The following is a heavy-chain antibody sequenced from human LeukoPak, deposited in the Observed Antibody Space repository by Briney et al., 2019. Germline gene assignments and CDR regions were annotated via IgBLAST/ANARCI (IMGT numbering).Heavy chain of an antibody. J-gene: IGHJ3*02. CDR3: ANPTTGTMGYAFGT. D-gene: IGHD1-1*01. CDR1: GYTLTGSY. CDR2: ISPNSGDT. Sequence: GASVKVSCKASGYTLTGSYIHWVRQAPGQGLEWMGWISPNSGDTNYAQKFQGRVTMTRDTSISAAYMELSSLRSDDTAVYYCANPTTGTMGYAFGTWGQGTMVTVSS. V-gene: IGHV1-2*02.